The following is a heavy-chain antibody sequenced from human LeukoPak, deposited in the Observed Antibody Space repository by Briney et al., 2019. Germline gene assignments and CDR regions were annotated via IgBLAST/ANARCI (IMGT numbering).Heavy chain of an antibody. D-gene: IGHD3-10*01. J-gene: IGHJ4*02. CDR3: ARAPLLWFGDPYFDY. CDR2: IYNSGST. V-gene: IGHV4-38-2*02. CDR1: GYSISSGYY. Sequence: SETLSLTCTVSGYSISSGYYWGWIRQSPGKGLEWIGSIYNSGSTYYNPSLKSRVTISIDTSKNQFSLKLSSVTAADTAVYYCARAPLLWFGDPYFDYWGQGTLVTVSS.